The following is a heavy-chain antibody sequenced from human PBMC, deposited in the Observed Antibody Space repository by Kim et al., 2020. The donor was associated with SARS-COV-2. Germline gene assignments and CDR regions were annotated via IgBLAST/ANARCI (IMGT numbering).Heavy chain of an antibody. D-gene: IGHD2-21*02. CDR3: AKVSGDWYFDY. J-gene: IGHJ4*02. CDR2: IWYDGSNK. V-gene: IGHV3-33*06. Sequence: GGSLRLSCAASGFTFSSYGMHWVRQAPGKGLEWVAVIWYDGSNKYYADSVKGRFTISRDNSKNTLYLQMNSLRAEDTAVYYCAKVSGDWYFDYWGQGTLVTVSS. CDR1: GFTFSSYG.